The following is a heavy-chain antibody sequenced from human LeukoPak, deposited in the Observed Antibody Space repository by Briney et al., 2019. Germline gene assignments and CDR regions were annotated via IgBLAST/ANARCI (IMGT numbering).Heavy chain of an antibody. D-gene: IGHD1-26*01. Sequence: GGSLRLSCAASEFTFSLYGMHWVRQAPGKGLEWVAFIQYDGSYNMYADSVKGRFTISRDNSNNMLYLQMNSLRTEDTAVYFCAKDFRVGARSFDYWGQGTLVTVSS. CDR2: IQYDGSYN. V-gene: IGHV3-30*02. CDR1: EFTFSLYG. J-gene: IGHJ4*02. CDR3: AKDFRVGARSFDY.